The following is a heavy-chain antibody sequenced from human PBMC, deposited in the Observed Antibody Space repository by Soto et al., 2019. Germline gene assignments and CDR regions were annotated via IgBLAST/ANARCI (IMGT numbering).Heavy chain of an antibody. J-gene: IGHJ4*02. CDR2: IYYSGST. CDR3: ASHRRRIAPNDY. Sequence: QVQLQESGPGLVKPSETLSLTCTVSGGSISSYYWSWIRQPPGKGLEWIGYIYYSGSTNYNPSLTSRVIISVDTSKNQFSPKLSSVTAADTAVYYCASHRRRIAPNDYWGQGPLVTVSS. D-gene: IGHD6-13*01. V-gene: IGHV4-59*01. CDR1: GGSISSYY.